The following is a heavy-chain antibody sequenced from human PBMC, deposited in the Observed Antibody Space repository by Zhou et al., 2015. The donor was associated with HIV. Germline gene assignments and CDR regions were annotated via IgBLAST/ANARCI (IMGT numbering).Heavy chain of an antibody. CDR3: AREEGKYYYDSSGYYGLSN. J-gene: IGHJ4*02. CDR2: IIPMLGTA. CDR1: GGTFINYG. Sequence: QVQLVQSGAEVKKPGSSVKVSCKASGGTFINYGISWVRQAPGQGLEWMGGIIPMLGTANYAQKFQGRVTIIADESTSTAYMELSRLRSEDTAVYYCAREEGKYYYDSSGYYGLSNWGQGTLVTVSS. V-gene: IGHV1-69*01. D-gene: IGHD3-22*01.